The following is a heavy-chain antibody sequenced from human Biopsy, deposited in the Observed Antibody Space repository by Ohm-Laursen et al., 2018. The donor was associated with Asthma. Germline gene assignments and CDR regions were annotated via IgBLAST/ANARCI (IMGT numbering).Heavy chain of an antibody. CDR1: GFTVSRDH. CDR3: ARGDSSGRSHYYFDY. D-gene: IGHD3-22*01. CDR2: IYSGGTS. Sequence: GSLRLSRAASGFTVSRDHMFWVRQAPGKGLEWVSVIYSGGTSHTADSVRGRFTISRDFSKNTLHLQMHSLRVEDTAVYYCARGDSSGRSHYYFDYWGQGTLVTVSS. V-gene: IGHV3-53*01. J-gene: IGHJ4*02.